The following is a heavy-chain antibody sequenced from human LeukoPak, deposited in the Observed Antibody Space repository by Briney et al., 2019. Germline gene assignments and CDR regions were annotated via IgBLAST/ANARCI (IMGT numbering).Heavy chain of an antibody. CDR2: IIPIFGTA. Sequence: GASVKVSCKASGGTFSSYAISWVRQAPGQGLEWMGRIIPIFGTANYAQKFQGRVTITADESTSTAYMELSSLRSEDTAVYYCARDGPSGGSLPDYWGQGTLVTVSS. CDR3: ARDGPSGGSLPDY. J-gene: IGHJ4*02. V-gene: IGHV1-69*13. CDR1: GGTFSSYA. D-gene: IGHD2-15*01.